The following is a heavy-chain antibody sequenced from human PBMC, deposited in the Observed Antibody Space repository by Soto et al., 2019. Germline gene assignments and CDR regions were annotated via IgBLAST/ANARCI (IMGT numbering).Heavy chain of an antibody. V-gene: IGHV5-51*01. J-gene: IGHJ5*02. CDR2: IYPGDSDT. Sequence: GESLKISCKGSGYSFTSYWIGWVRQMPGKGLEWMGIIYPGDSDTRYSPSFQGQVTISADKSISTAYLQWSSLKASDTAMYYCARRPASALQGFDDNWFDPWGQGTLVTVSS. CDR1: GYSFTSYW. CDR3: ARRPASALQGFDDNWFDP.